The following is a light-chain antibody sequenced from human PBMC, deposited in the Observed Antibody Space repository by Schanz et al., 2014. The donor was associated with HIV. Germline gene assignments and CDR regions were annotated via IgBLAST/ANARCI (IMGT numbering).Light chain of an antibody. Sequence: IVMTQSPATLSVSPGEGATLSCRASQSISSNLAWYHQKPGQAPRLLIYGASTRATGIPARFSGSRSGTEFTLSINSLQSEDVAVYFCQQYKLWPVTFGQGTRLEIK. J-gene: IGKJ5*01. V-gene: IGKV3-15*01. CDR1: QSISSN. CDR3: QQYKLWPVT. CDR2: GAS.